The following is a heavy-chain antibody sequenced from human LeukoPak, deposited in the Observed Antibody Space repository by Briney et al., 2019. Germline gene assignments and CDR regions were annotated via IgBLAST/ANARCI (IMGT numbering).Heavy chain of an antibody. CDR3: ARGRGYSYGYGFYGMDV. D-gene: IGHD5-18*01. Sequence: PSETLSLTCTVSGGSISSSSYYWGWIRQPPGKGLEWIGSIYYSGSTYYNPSLKSRVTISVDTSKNQFSLKLSSVTAADTAVYYCARGRGYSYGYGFYGMDVWGQGTTVTVSS. CDR2: IYYSGST. J-gene: IGHJ6*02. V-gene: IGHV4-39*01. CDR1: GGSISSSSYY.